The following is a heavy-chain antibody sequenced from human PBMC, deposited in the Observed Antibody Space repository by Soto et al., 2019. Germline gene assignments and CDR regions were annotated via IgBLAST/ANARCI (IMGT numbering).Heavy chain of an antibody. Sequence: QVQLVESGGGVVQPGGSLRLSCTAAGFSFTSYAMHGVRQAPGKGLEWVALILYDENNKYYADSVKGRFTISRDNSKHTLYLQMNSLRAEDTAVYYCARVGVVATWDLFDFWGQGTLVTVSS. CDR1: GFSFTSYA. J-gene: IGHJ4*02. D-gene: IGHD5-12*01. CDR3: ARVGVVATWDLFDF. V-gene: IGHV3-33*01. CDR2: ILYDENNK.